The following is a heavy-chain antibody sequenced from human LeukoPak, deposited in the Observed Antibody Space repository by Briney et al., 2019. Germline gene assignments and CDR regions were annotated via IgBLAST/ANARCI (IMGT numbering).Heavy chain of an antibody. CDR1: GFTFSSYA. D-gene: IGHD4-17*01. CDR2: IKSKTDGGTT. CDR3: TTTSDYGDHKR. V-gene: IGHV3-15*01. Sequence: GGSLRLSCAASGFTFSSYAMNWVRQAPGKGLEWVGRIKSKTDGGTTDYAAPVKGRFTISRDDSKNTLYLQMNSLKTEDTAVYYCTTTSDYGDHKRWGQGTLVTVSS. J-gene: IGHJ4*02.